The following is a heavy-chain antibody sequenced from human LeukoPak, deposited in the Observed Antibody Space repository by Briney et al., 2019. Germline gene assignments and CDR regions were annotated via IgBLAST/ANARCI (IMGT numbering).Heavy chain of an antibody. V-gene: IGHV1-69*04. CDR2: IIPILGIA. CDR1: GGTFSSYA. J-gene: IGHJ4*02. CDR3: ARTRGEGESYPDY. D-gene: IGHD3-10*01. Sequence: SVKVSCKASGGTFSSYAISWVRQAPGQGLEWMGRIIPILGIANYAQKFQGRVTITADKSTSTAYMELSSLRSEDTAVYYCARTRGEGESYPDYWGQGTLVTVSS.